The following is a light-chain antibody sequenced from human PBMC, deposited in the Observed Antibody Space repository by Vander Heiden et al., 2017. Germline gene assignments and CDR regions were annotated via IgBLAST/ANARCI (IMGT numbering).Light chain of an antibody. CDR3: QQYYNWPPWT. CDR2: AAS. V-gene: IGKV3-15*01. CDR1: QSVSNN. Sequence: EIVMTQSPATLSVSPGERATLYCRASQSVSNNLAWYQQKPGQGPRLLIFAASTRAPGVPDRISGSGSGTEFALTISSRQSEDFAVYFCQQYYNWPPWTFGQGTKVEIK. J-gene: IGKJ1*01.